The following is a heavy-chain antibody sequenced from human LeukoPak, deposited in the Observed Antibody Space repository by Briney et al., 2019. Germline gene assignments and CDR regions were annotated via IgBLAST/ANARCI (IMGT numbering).Heavy chain of an antibody. CDR3: AKAGLDGSWGSFDY. D-gene: IGHD1-26*01. CDR2: ISYDGSNK. CDR1: GFTFSSYG. J-gene: IGHJ4*02. Sequence: GSLRLSCAASGFTFSSYGMHWVRQAPGKGLEWVAVISYDGSNKYYADSVKGRFTISRDNSKNTLYLQMNSLRAEDTAVYYCAKAGLDGSWGSFDYWGQGTLVTVSS. V-gene: IGHV3-30*18.